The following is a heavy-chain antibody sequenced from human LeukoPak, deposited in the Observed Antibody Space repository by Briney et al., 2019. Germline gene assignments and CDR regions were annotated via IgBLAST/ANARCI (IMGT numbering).Heavy chain of an antibody. V-gene: IGHV3-9*01. CDR3: AKDIVLMVYAAGFDI. Sequence: GGSPRLSCAASGFTFDDYAMHWVRQAPGKGLEWVSGISWNSGSIGYADSVKGRFTISRDNAKNSLYLQMNSLGAEDTALYYCAKDIVLMVYAAGFDIWGQGTMVTVSS. CDR1: GFTFDDYA. J-gene: IGHJ3*02. CDR2: ISWNSGSI. D-gene: IGHD2-8*01.